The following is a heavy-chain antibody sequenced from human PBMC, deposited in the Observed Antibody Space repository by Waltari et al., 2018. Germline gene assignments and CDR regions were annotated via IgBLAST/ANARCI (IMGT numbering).Heavy chain of an antibody. CDR3: TTDAIAAVDAFHI. CDR2: IKSNADGGTT. CDR1: GFTFSNAW. J-gene: IGHJ3*02. D-gene: IGHD6-13*01. V-gene: IGHV3-15*01. Sequence: EVQLVESGGGLVKPGGSLRLSCAVSGFTFSNAWMTWVRQAPGKGLEWVGRIKSNADGGTTDYAGPVKGRFIVSRDDSENTLYLQMNSLKREDTAVYYCTTDAIAAVDAFHIWGQGTMVTVSS.